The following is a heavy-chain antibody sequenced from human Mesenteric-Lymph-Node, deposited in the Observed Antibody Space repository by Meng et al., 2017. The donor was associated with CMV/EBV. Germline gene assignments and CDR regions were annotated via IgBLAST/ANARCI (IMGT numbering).Heavy chain of an antibody. D-gene: IGHD2-8*01. CDR1: GFTFSSYA. CDR3: AKRYCTNGVCYLNAADY. CDR2: ISGSGAST. J-gene: IGHJ4*02. Sequence: GVLKISCVASGFTFSSYAMTWVRQAPGKGLEWVSAISGSGASTYYADSVKGRFTISRDNSKNTLYLQMNSLRAEDTAVYYCAKRYCTNGVCYLNAADYWGQGTLVTVSS. V-gene: IGHV3-23*01.